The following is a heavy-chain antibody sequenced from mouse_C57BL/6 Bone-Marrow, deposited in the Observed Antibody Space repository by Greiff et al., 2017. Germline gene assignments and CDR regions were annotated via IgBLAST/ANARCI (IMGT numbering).Heavy chain of an antibody. J-gene: IGHJ3*01. CDR1: GYTFTNYY. Sequence: VQLQQSGPELVRPGASVKLSCKASGYTFTNYYINWVKQRPGQGLEWIARIYPGNGNTYYNEKFKGKATLTAEKSSSTAYIELRSLTSENSAVYFCARGNSCYVWFAYWGQGTLVTVSA. CDR3: ARGNSCYVWFAY. V-gene: IGHV1-76*01. D-gene: IGHD1-1*01. CDR2: IYPGNGNT.